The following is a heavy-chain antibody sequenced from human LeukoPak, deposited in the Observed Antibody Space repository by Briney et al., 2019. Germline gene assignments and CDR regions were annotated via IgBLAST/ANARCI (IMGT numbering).Heavy chain of an antibody. J-gene: IGHJ4*02. Sequence: NPSETLSLTCTVSGGSISSSSYYWGWICQPPGKGLEWIGSIYYGGSTYYNPSLKSRVTISVDTSKNQFSLKLSSVTAADTAVYYCARGHYYDSSGYVDYWGQGTLVTVSS. CDR1: GGSISSSSYY. D-gene: IGHD3-22*01. CDR3: ARGHYYDSSGYVDY. CDR2: IYYGGST. V-gene: IGHV4-39*07.